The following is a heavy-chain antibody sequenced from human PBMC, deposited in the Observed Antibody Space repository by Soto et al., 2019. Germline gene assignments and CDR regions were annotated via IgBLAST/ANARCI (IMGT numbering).Heavy chain of an antibody. CDR3: AREGTSHSHTSYYYSGMDV. CDR2: FSPYNDNR. V-gene: IGHV1-18*01. D-gene: IGHD3-10*01. J-gene: IGHJ6*02. Sequence: VNGSWKAAGYGFSTVEGGWGRQTHGQGVEWMGWFSPYNDNRNVSQKFQGRLHMSSDTSTSTAYMELRSLRSDDTAIYYCAREGTSHSHTSYYYSGMDVWGQGTTVTVS. CDR1: GYGFSTVE.